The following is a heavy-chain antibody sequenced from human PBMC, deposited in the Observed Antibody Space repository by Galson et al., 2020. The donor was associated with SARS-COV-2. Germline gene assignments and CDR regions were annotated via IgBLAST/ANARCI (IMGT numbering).Heavy chain of an antibody. CDR1: GYSVSTTNY. Sequence: SETLSLPCAVSGYSVSTTNYWGWVRLAPGKGLEWIGSLYPNGRTYYNQSLESRVTISVDTSRKQFSLTLASVTAADTAFYYCARQGVNMIVLVTVPGWFFDLWGRGTLVTVSS. J-gene: IGHJ2*01. D-gene: IGHD2-21*02. CDR2: LYPNGRT. V-gene: IGHV4-38-2*01. CDR3: ARQGVNMIVLVTVPGWFFDL.